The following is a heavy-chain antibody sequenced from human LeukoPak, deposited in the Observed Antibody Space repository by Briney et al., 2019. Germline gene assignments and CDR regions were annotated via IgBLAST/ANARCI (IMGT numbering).Heavy chain of an antibody. Sequence: GGSLRLSCTASGFSFSYYWMSWVRQAPGKGLEWVANIKHDGNEKYYVDSVKGRFTISRDNAKKSLYLQMNSLRVEDTAVYYCARSSGYYYGGSGYWGQGTLVTVSS. J-gene: IGHJ4*02. D-gene: IGHD3-22*01. CDR2: IKHDGNEK. CDR3: ARSSGYYYGGSGY. V-gene: IGHV3-7*01. CDR1: GFSFSYYW.